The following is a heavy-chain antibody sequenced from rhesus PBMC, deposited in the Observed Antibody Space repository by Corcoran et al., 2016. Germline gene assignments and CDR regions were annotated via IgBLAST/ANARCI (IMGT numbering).Heavy chain of an antibody. CDR3: ARGCSGIYCPGRFDV. V-gene: IGHV4S2*01. J-gene: IGHJ5-1*01. Sequence: QVQLQESGPGLVKPSEPLPLICAVSGASISSNYWSWIRQAPGKGQEWIGRSYDSGGSTDNNPSLKSRVTISIDTSKNQFSLKLCSVTAADTAVYYCARGCSGIYCPGRFDVWGAGVLVTVSS. CDR2: SYDSGGST. D-gene: IGHD2-27*01. CDR1: GASISSNY.